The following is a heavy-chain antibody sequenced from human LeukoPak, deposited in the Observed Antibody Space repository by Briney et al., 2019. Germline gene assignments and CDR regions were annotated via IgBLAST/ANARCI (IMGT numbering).Heavy chain of an antibody. CDR1: GLTFSSYA. J-gene: IGHJ5*02. V-gene: IGHV3-23*01. D-gene: IGHD4-17*01. CDR3: AKDLTVTTLFWFDP. Sequence: GGSLRLSCAASGLTFSSYAMSWVRQAPGKGLEWVSAISGSGGSTYYADSVKGRFTISRDNSKNTLYLQMNSLRAEDTAVYYCAKDLTVTTLFWFDPWGQGTLVTVSS. CDR2: ISGSGGST.